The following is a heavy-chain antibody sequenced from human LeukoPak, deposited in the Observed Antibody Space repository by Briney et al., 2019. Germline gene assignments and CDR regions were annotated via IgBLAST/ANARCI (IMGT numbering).Heavy chain of an antibody. V-gene: IGHV3-30*18. CDR3: AKDGDGYNYMKFVDY. J-gene: IGHJ4*02. Sequence: GGSLRLSCAASGFTFSSYGMHWVRQAPGKGLEWVAVISYDGSNKDYADSVKGRFTISRDNSKNTLYLQMNSLRAEDTAMYYCAKDGDGYNYMKFVDYWGQGTQVTVSS. D-gene: IGHD5-24*01. CDR1: GFTFSSYG. CDR2: ISYDGSNK.